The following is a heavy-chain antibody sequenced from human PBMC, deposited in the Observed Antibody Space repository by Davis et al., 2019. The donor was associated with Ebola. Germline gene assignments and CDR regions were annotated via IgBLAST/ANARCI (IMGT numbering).Heavy chain of an antibody. Sequence: GESLKISCTASGLSFRASSMNWFRQASGKGLEWVAYISSSSYAIYYADSVKGRFTISRDNAQDSVFLQMDNLRDDDTAVYYCAKGNWNFPYWGQGTLVTVSS. CDR2: ISSSSYAI. D-gene: IGHD1-7*01. CDR1: GLSFRASS. J-gene: IGHJ4*02. V-gene: IGHV3-48*02. CDR3: AKGNWNFPY.